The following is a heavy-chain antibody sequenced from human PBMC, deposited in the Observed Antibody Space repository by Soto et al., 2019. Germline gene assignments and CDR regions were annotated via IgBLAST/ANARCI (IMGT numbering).Heavy chain of an antibody. CDR1: GDSVSSTSAA. D-gene: IGHD6-19*01. CDR3: ARGSYYSGWV. J-gene: IGHJ4*02. Sequence: QTLSLSCAISGDSVSSTSAAWSWIRQSPSRGLEWLGRTYYRSKWYSDYAVSVKSRITINPDTSKNQFSLQLNSVTPEDTAVYYCARGSYYSGWVWGQGTLVTSPQ. V-gene: IGHV6-1*01. CDR2: TYYRSKWYS.